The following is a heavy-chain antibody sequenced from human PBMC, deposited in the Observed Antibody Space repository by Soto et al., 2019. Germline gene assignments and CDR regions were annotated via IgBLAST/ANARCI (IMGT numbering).Heavy chain of an antibody. CDR3: AKDHYGDYVGYFQH. Sequence: QVQLVASGGGVVQPGRSLRLSCAASGFTFSSYGMHWVRQAPGKGLEWVAVISYDGSNKYYADSVKGRFTISRDNSKNTLYLQMNSLRAEDTAVYYCAKDHYGDYVGYFQHWGQGTLVTVSS. CDR2: ISYDGSNK. J-gene: IGHJ1*01. CDR1: GFTFSSYG. D-gene: IGHD4-17*01. V-gene: IGHV3-30*18.